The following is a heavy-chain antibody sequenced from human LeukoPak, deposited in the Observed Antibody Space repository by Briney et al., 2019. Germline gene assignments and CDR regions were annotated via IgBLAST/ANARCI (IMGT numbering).Heavy chain of an antibody. D-gene: IGHD2-2*01. CDR2: INPNSGGT. Sequence: ASVKVSCKPSGYTFTGYYMHWVRQAPGQGLEWMGWINPNSGGTNYAQKFQGRVTMTRDTSISTAYMELSRLRSDDTAVYYCARVLVVPAAIGGWFDPWGQGTLVTVSS. CDR3: ARVLVVPAAIGGWFDP. CDR1: GYTFTGYY. J-gene: IGHJ5*02. V-gene: IGHV1-2*02.